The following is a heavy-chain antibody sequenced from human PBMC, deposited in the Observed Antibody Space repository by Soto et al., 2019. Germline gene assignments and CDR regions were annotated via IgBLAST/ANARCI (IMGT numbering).Heavy chain of an antibody. CDR3: VRAYSSSDDFDY. Sequence: QVQLVQSGAEVKKPGASVKVSCKASGYAFTDYYMHWVRQAPGQGLEWMGWINPNSGGTNYAQKFQGWVTMTRDTSISTAYMELNRVGTAVYYWVRAYSSSDDFDYWGQGTLVTVTS. CDR1: GYAFTDYY. J-gene: IGHJ4*02. CDR2: INPNSGGT. V-gene: IGHV1-2*04. D-gene: IGHD3-22*01.